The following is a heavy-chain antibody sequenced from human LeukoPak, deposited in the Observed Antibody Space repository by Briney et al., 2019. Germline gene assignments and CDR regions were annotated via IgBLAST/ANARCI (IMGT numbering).Heavy chain of an antibody. CDR3: AREDPRATNAY. Sequence: GGSLRLSCAASGFAFNTYTMIWVRQAPGNGLEWVSAISSVSNYIDYANSLNGRFTISTDNAKNSLYLQKNSLRAEDTAVYYCAREDPRATNAYWGQGTLVTVSS. CDR2: ISSVSNYI. D-gene: IGHD5-12*01. J-gene: IGHJ4*02. V-gene: IGHV3-21*01. CDR1: GFAFNTYT.